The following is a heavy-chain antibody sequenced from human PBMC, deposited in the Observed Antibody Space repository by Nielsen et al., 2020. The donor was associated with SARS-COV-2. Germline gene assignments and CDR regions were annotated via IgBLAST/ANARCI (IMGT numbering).Heavy chain of an antibody. Sequence: GSLRLSCIVSGGSISSYYWSWIRQPPGKGLEWIGYIYYSGSTNYNPSLKSRVTISVDTSKNQFSLKLSSVTAADTAVYYCARHWGGYYSSFDYWGQGTLVTVSS. CDR3: ARHWGGYYSSFDY. CDR2: IYYSGST. D-gene: IGHD3-3*01. J-gene: IGHJ4*02. V-gene: IGHV4-59*08. CDR1: GGSISSYY.